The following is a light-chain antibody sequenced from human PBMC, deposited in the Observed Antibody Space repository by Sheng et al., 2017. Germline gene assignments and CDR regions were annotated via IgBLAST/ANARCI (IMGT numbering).Light chain of an antibody. CDR1: SSDIGGYNF. CDR2: EVT. Sequence: QSALTQPPSASGSPGQSVTISCTGTSSDIGGYNFVSWYQQHPGKAPKLIIYEVTRRPSGVPDRFSGSKSGNTASLTVSGLQVEDEADYYCCSYAGSDNFVFGGGTKVAVL. CDR3: CSYAGSDNFV. J-gene: IGLJ1*01. V-gene: IGLV2-8*01.